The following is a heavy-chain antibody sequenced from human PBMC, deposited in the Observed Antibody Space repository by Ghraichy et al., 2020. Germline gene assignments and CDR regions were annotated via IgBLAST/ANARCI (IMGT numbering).Heavy chain of an antibody. CDR2: IIPIFCTA. V-gene: IGHV1-69*13. D-gene: IGHD3-22*01. CDR3: ARGYYDSSGYYYYFDY. J-gene: IGHJ4*02. CDR1: GGTFSSYA. Sequence: SVKVSCKASGGTFSSYAISWVRQAPGQGLEWMGGIIPIFCTANYAQKFQGRVTITADESTSTAYMELSSLRSEDTAVYYCARGYYDSSGYYYYFDYWGQGTLVTVSS.